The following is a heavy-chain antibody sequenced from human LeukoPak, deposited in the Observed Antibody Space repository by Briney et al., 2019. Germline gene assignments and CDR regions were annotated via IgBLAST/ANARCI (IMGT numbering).Heavy chain of an antibody. V-gene: IGHV3-30-3*01. CDR1: GFTFSSYA. J-gene: IGHJ3*02. D-gene: IGHD3-10*01. Sequence: GGSLRLSCAASGFTFSSYAMHWVRQAPGKGLEWVAVISYDGSNKYYADSVKGRFTISRDNSKNTLYLQMNSLRAEDTAVYYCARDRGLWFGESDAFDIWGQGTMVTVSS. CDR2: ISYDGSNK. CDR3: ARDRGLWFGESDAFDI.